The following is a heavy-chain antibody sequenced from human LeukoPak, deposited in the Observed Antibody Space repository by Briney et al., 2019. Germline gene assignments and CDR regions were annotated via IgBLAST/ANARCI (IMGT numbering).Heavy chain of an antibody. CDR3: ARGGILTLFDY. V-gene: IGHV4-34*01. D-gene: IGHD3-9*01. CDR2: INHSGST. J-gene: IGHJ4*02. CDR1: GGSFSGYY. Sequence: SETLSLTCAVYGGSFSGYYWSWIRQPPGKGLEWIGEINHSGSTNYNPSLKSRVTISVDKSKNQFSLKLSSVTAADTAVYYCARGGILTLFDYWGQGTLVTVSS.